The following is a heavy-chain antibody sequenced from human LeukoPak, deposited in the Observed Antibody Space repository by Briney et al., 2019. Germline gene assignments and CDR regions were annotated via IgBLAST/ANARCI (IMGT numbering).Heavy chain of an antibody. V-gene: IGHV3-30*02. Sequence: PGGSLRLSCAASGFTFSTQGMHWVRQAPGKGLEWVTFIQNHGNDKRYADSVKGRFTISRDNSKNTLYLQMNSLRAEDTAVYYCARWGPIAAAGTSKYFDYWGQGTLVTVSS. CDR1: GFTFSTQG. CDR2: IQNHGNDK. D-gene: IGHD6-13*01. CDR3: ARWGPIAAAGTSKYFDY. J-gene: IGHJ4*02.